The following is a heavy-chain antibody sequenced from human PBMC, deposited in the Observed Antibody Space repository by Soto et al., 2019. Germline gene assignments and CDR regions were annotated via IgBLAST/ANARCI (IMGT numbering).Heavy chain of an antibody. CDR2: INPNGGST. V-gene: IGHV1-46*03. D-gene: IGHD6-6*01. CDR3: TRGLASGDY. CDR1: GYIFTNFY. Sequence: QVQLVQPGAEVKKPGASVKFSCKASGYIFTNFYIHWVRQAPGQGLEWIGIINPNGGSTNYAQNFQVKITMTTDTSTCTVYMDLSSLRSEATAVYYCTRGLASGDYWGQGTLITVSS. J-gene: IGHJ4*02.